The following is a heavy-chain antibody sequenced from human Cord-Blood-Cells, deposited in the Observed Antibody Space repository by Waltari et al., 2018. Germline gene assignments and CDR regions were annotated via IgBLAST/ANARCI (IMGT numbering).Heavy chain of an antibody. CDR1: GDSVSSNSAA. D-gene: IGHD3-10*01. CDR2: TYYRSKWYN. CDR3: ARGGVMVHGVKGDDAFDI. J-gene: IGHJ3*02. V-gene: IGHV6-1*01. Sequence: QVQLQQSGPGLVKPSQTLSLTCAISGDSVSSNSAAWNWIRQSPSRGLEWLGRTYYRSKWYNDYAVSVKSRITINPDTSKNQFSLQLNSVTPEDTAVYYCARGGVMVHGVKGDDAFDIWGQGTMVTVSS.